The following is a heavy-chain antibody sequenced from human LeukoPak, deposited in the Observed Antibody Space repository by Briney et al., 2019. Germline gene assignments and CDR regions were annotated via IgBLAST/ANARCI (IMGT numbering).Heavy chain of an antibody. V-gene: IGHV3-74*01. CDR1: GFTFSSNW. Sequence: GESLRLSCAASGFTFSSNWMHWVRHAPGKGLVWVSRINEDGSTTNYADSVKGRSTIFRDNAKNTLYLQMNSLRAEDTAVYYCVRDLGGRSGHWGQGTLVTVSS. CDR3: VRDLGGRSGH. D-gene: IGHD3-16*01. J-gene: IGHJ4*02. CDR2: INEDGSTT.